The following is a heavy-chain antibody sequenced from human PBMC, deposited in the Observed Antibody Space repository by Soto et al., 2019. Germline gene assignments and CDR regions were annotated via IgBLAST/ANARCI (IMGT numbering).Heavy chain of an antibody. CDR3: ARESGYSGSYYPTGPPVDY. V-gene: IGHV1-18*01. J-gene: IGHJ4*02. D-gene: IGHD1-26*01. Sequence: APVKVSCKASGYTFTSYGISWARQAPGQWLEWMGWISAYNGNTNYAQKLQGRVTMTTDTSTSTAYMELRSLRSDDTAVYYCARESGYSGSYYPTGPPVDYWGQGTLLTVSS. CDR1: GYTFTSYG. CDR2: ISAYNGNT.